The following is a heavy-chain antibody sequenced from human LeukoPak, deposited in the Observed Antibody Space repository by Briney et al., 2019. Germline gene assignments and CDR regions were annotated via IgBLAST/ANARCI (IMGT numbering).Heavy chain of an antibody. D-gene: IGHD6-13*01. CDR3: AREGIAAAWFDP. Sequence: SETLSLTCTVSGGFISSYYWSWIRQPAGKGLEWIGRIYTSGSTNYNPSLKSRVTMSVDTSKNQFSLKLGSVTAADTAVYYCAREGIAAAWFDPWGQGTLVTVSS. CDR1: GGFISSYY. CDR2: IYTSGST. V-gene: IGHV4-4*07. J-gene: IGHJ5*02.